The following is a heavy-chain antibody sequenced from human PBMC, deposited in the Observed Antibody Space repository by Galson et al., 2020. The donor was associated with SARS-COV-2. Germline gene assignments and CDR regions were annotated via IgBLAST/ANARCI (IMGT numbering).Heavy chain of an antibody. D-gene: IGHD3-3*01. J-gene: IGHJ4*02. CDR3: ARGGWSGYYSDY. V-gene: IGHV4-59*01. Sequence: SETLSLTCTVSGGSISSYYWSWIRQPPGKGLEWIGYIYYSGSTNYNPSLKSRVTISVDTSKNQFSLKLSSVTAADTAVYYCARGGWSGYYSDYWGQGTLVTVSS. CDR1: GGSISSYY. CDR2: IYYSGST.